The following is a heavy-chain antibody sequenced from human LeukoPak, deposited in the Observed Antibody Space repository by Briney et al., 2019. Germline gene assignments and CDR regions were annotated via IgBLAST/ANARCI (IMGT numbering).Heavy chain of an antibody. V-gene: IGHV3-33*06. Sequence: GGSLRLSCAASGFTFSSYGMHWVRQAPGKGLEWVAVIWYDGSNKYYADPVKGRFTISRDNSKNTLYLQMNSLTSEDTAVYYCTQGSGQYYDYWGQGTLVTVSS. D-gene: IGHD3-22*01. CDR3: TQGSGQYYDY. J-gene: IGHJ4*02. CDR1: GFTFSSYG. CDR2: IWYDGSNK.